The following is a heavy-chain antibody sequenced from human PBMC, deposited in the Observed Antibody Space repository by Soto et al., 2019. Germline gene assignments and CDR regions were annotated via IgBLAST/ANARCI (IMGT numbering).Heavy chain of an antibody. CDR3: AHIVVASLGYYFDY. Sequence: QITLKESGPTLVKPTQTLTLTCTFSGFSLSSTRMAVGWIRQPPGKALEWLALIYWDDDKRYSSFLKSRLTITKDTSKNPVVLTMSNMDPVETARYYCAHIVVASLGYYFDYWGQGTLVTVSS. CDR1: GFSLSSTRMA. CDR2: IYWDDDK. J-gene: IGHJ4*02. D-gene: IGHD5-12*01. V-gene: IGHV2-5*02.